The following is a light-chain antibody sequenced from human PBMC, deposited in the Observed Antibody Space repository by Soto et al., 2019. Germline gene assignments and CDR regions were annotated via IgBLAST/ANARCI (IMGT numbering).Light chain of an antibody. CDR2: GNS. J-gene: IGLJ2*01. Sequence: QAVVTQPPSVSGAPGQRVTISCTGSSSNIGAGYDVHWYQQLPGTAPKLLIYGNSNRPSGVPDRFSGSKSGTSASLAIIGLQAEDEADYYCQSYDSSLSGHVVFGGGTKVTVL. CDR3: QSYDSSLSGHVV. V-gene: IGLV1-40*01. CDR1: SSNIGAGYD.